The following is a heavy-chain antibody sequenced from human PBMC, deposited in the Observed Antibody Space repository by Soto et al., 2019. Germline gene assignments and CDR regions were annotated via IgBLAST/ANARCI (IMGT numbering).Heavy chain of an antibody. CDR2: IKTRIDSATT. CDR3: TTKAPWGLRGLES. CDR1: GASFTNAW. Sequence: EVQLVESGGGLVKPGESLRLSCEASGASFTNAWMNWVRQAPGKGLEWVGRIKTRIDSATTDYAAPVKGRFTISRDDSKNTLYRKRDSRKTENTAFYSCTTKAPWGLRGLESGGQEPLVPVSS. J-gene: IGHJ4*02. V-gene: IGHV3-15*01. D-gene: IGHD1-26*01.